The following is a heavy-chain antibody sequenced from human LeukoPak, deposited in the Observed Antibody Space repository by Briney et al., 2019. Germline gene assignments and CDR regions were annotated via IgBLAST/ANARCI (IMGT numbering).Heavy chain of an antibody. CDR1: GYTFTGYY. D-gene: IGHD2-15*01. CDR3: ARDDGYCSGGSCYGKFDY. J-gene: IGHJ4*02. Sequence: GAPVKVSYKAIGYTFTGYYLHWVRQAPGQRLKWRGGINPNSGGRNYAQKVQGRVTMTRDTSISTAYMELSRLRSDDTAVYYCARDDGYCSGGSCYGKFDYWGQGTLVTVSS. CDR2: INPNSGGR. V-gene: IGHV1-2*02.